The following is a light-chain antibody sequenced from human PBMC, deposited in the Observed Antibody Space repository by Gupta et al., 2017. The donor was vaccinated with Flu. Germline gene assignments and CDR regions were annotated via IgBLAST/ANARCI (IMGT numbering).Light chain of an antibody. V-gene: IGKV3-20*01. CDR1: QSVSNFY. J-gene: IGKJ1*01. Sequence: ETVLTQSPGTLSLSPGERATLSCSASQSVSNFYLAWYQQKLGQPPRLLIYGASTRATGIPDRFSGSGSGTDFTLTISRLEPEDFAVYYCQQSAASPWTFGQGTKVEIK. CDR2: GAS. CDR3: QQSAASPWT.